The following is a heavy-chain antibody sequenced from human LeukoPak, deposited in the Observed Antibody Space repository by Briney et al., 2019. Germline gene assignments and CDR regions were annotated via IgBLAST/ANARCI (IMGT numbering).Heavy chain of an antibody. CDR1: GFTFSDYW. J-gene: IGHJ4*02. CDR2: INTDGSIT. CDR3: ARDRGPRTGFMVREAYDY. D-gene: IGHD3-10*01. Sequence: GGSLRLSCAASGFTFSDYWIHWVRQAPGKGLVRVSRINTDGSITNYADSVKGRFSISRDNAKNTLYLQMSSLRAEDTAVYYCARDRGPRTGFMVREAYDYWGQGTLVTVSS. V-gene: IGHV3-74*01.